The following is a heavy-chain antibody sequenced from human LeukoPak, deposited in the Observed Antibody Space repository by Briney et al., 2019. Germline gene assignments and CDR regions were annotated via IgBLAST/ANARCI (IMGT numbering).Heavy chain of an antibody. CDR3: ARKTKYYYDSSGYYDYYYGMDV. D-gene: IGHD3-22*01. CDR2: INHSGST. Sequence: PSETLSLTCAVYGGSFSGYYWSWIRQPPGKGLEWIGEINHSGSTNYIPSLKSRVTISVDTSKNQFSLKLSSVTAADTAVYYCARKTKYYYDSSGYYDYYYGMDVWGQGTTVTVSS. V-gene: IGHV4-34*01. CDR1: GGSFSGYY. J-gene: IGHJ6*02.